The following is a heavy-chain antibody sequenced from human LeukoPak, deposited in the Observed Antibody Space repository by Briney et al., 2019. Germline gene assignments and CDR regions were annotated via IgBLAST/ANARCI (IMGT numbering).Heavy chain of an antibody. CDR2: ISGSGGST. CDR1: GFTFSSYA. Sequence: GGSLRLSCAASGFTFSSYAMSWVRQAPGKGLEWVSAISGSGGSTYYADSVKGRFTISRDNAKNTLYLQMNSLRVEDTAVYYCARTQWFGDPTAEREAFDIWGQGTMVTVSS. CDR3: ARTQWFGDPTAEREAFDI. D-gene: IGHD3-10*01. V-gene: IGHV3-23*01. J-gene: IGHJ3*02.